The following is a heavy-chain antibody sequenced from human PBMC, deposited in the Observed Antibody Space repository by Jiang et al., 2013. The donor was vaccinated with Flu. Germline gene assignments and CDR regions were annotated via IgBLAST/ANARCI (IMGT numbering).Heavy chain of an antibody. D-gene: IGHD6-19*01. CDR3: AREYSAGWYD. V-gene: IGHV6-1*01. J-gene: IGHJ4*02. Sequence: AWNWIRQSPSRGLEWLGRTYYRSKWYNEYAISVKSRIVINPDTSKNQFSLQLNSVTPEDTAVYYCAREYSAGWYDWGQGTLVTVSS. CDR2: TYYRSKWYN. CDR1: A.